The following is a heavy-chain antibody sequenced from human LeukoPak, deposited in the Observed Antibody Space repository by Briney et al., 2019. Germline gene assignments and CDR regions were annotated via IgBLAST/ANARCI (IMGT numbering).Heavy chain of an antibody. J-gene: IGHJ4*02. CDR2: ISHRGRT. V-gene: IGHV4-34*01. D-gene: IGHD3-3*01. CDR1: GGSVSGYY. Sequence: PSETLSLTCAVYGGSVSGYYWSWIRQPPEMGLEWIGEISHRGRTHYTPSLQSRVTMSVDTSKNQFALNLNSVTAADTAVYYCARVPLRFLEPFDYWGQGILVTVSS. CDR3: ARVPLRFLEPFDY.